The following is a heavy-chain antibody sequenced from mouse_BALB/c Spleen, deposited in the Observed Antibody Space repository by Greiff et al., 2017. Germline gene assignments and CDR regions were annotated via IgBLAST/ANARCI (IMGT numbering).Heavy chain of an antibody. D-gene: IGHD2-1*01. CDR3: ARQGGNYVGGAMDY. CDR1: GFTFSSYA. Sequence: EVNVVESGGGLVKPGGSLKLSCAASGFTFSSYAMSWVRQTPEKRLEWVATISSGGSYTYYPDSVKGRFTISRDNAKNTLYLQMSSLRSEDTAMYYCARQGGNYVGGAMDYWGQGTSVTVSS. CDR2: ISSGGSYT. V-gene: IGHV5-9-3*01. J-gene: IGHJ4*01.